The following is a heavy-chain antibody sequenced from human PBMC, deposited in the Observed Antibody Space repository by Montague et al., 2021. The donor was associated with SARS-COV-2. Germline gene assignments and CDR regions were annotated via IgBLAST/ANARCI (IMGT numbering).Heavy chain of an antibody. CDR1: GGSISSGSYY. J-gene: IGHJ6*03. Sequence: TLSLTCTVSGGSISSGSYYWSWIRQPAGKGLEWIVRIYTSGSTNYNPSLKSRVTISVDTSKNQFSLKLSSVTAADTAVYYCASGIAATYYYYMDVWGKGTTVTVSS. CDR2: IYTSGST. CDR3: ASGIAATYYYYMDV. V-gene: IGHV4-61*02. D-gene: IGHD6-13*01.